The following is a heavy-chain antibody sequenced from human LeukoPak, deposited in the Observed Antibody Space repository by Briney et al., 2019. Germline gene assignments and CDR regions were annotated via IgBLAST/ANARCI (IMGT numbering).Heavy chain of an antibody. D-gene: IGHD4-17*01. CDR2: ISAYNGNT. V-gene: IGHV1-18*01. Sequence: ASVKVSCKASGYTFTSYGISWVRQAPGQGLEWMGWISAYNGNTNYAQKLQGRVTMTTDTSTSTAYMELRSLRSDDTAVYYCARVNDYGDYLRRFDPWGQGTLVTVSS. J-gene: IGHJ5*02. CDR3: ARVNDYGDYLRRFDP. CDR1: GYTFTSYG.